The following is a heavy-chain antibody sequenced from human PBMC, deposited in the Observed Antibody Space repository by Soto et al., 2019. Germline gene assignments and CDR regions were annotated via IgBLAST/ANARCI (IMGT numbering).Heavy chain of an antibody. D-gene: IGHD3-3*01. CDR3: ARRSIYYDFWSGYYPTDWFDP. CDR1: GYTFTSYD. Sequence: QVQLVQSGAEVKKPGASVKVSCKASGYTFTSYDINWVRQATGQGLEWMGWMNPNSGNTGYAQKSEGRVTMTRNTSISTAYMELSSLRSEDTAVYYCARRSIYYDFWSGYYPTDWFDPWGQGTLVTVSS. CDR2: MNPNSGNT. J-gene: IGHJ5*02. V-gene: IGHV1-8*01.